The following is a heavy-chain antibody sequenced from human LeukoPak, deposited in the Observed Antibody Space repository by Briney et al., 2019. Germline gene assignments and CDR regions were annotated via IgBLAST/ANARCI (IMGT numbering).Heavy chain of an antibody. CDR1: GSTFSSYG. D-gene: IGHD2-15*01. Sequence: GGSLRLSCAASGSTFSSYGMHWVRRAPGKGLEWGAVIRDDGTNKYYADSVKGRFTISRDNSQNTVHLQMNSLRAEETALYYCAKDHCSRGTCYYYSYMDVWGKGATVTVSS. CDR2: IRDDGTNK. J-gene: IGHJ6*03. CDR3: AKDHCSRGTCYYYSYMDV. V-gene: IGHV3-30*02.